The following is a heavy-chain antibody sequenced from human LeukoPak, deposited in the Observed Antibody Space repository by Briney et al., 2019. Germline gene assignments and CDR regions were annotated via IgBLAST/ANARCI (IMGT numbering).Heavy chain of an antibody. Sequence: SETLSLTCAVYGGSFSGYYWSWIRQPPGKGLEWIGEINHSGSTNYNPSLKSRVTISIDTSKNQFSLKLSSVTAADTAVYYCCGYNYDTETFDVWGRGTLVTVSS. CDR1: GGSFSGYY. CDR2: INHSGST. CDR3: CGYNYDTETFDV. D-gene: IGHD3-16*01. V-gene: IGHV4-34*01. J-gene: IGHJ3*01.